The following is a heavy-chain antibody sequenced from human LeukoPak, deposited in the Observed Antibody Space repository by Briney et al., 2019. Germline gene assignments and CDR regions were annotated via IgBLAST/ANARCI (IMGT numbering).Heavy chain of an antibody. CDR3: ARGTTVTVDY. J-gene: IGHJ4*02. V-gene: IGHV1-2*02. Sequence: GASVKVSCKASGYTFTGDYMHWVRQGPGQGLEWMGWINPNSGGTNYAQKCQGRVTMTRDTSISTAYMELSRLRSDDTAVYYCARGTTVTVDYWGQGTLVTVSS. D-gene: IGHD4-17*01. CDR2: INPNSGGT. CDR1: GYTFTGDY.